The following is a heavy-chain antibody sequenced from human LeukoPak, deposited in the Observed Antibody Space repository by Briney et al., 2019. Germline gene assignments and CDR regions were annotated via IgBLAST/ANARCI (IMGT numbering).Heavy chain of an antibody. CDR2: IYYSGST. CDR3: ARRDISKGYAFDI. CDR1: GGSISSSSYY. J-gene: IGHJ3*02. D-gene: IGHD2-15*01. V-gene: IGHV4-39*02. Sequence: PSETLSLTCTVSGGSISSSSYYWGWIRQPPGKGLEWIGSIYYSGSTYYNPSLKSRVTISVDMSKNHFSLKLSSVTAADTAVYYCARRDISKGYAFDIWGQGTMVTVSS.